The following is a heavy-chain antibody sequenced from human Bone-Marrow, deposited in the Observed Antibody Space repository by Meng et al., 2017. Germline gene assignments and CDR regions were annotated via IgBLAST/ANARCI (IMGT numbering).Heavy chain of an antibody. CDR3: ARDLNAGGILVS. D-gene: IGHD3-16*01. J-gene: IGHJ5*02. Sequence: HVQLQESGRALVKPSQTLSHTYTVSGGSISSGDYYWTWIRQPPGKGLEWIGYIYYSGSTYYNPSLNSRLTISVDTSKNQFSLKLSSVTAADTAVYYCARDLNAGGILVSWGQGTLVTVSS. CDR1: GGSISSGDYY. CDR2: IYYSGST. V-gene: IGHV4-30-4*01.